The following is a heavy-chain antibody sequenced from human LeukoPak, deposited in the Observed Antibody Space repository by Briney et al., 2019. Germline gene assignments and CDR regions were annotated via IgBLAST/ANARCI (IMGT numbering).Heavy chain of an antibody. D-gene: IGHD3-3*01. Sequence: SETLSLTCTVSGGSISSSSYNWGWIRPPPGKGLEWNGSNYGSGSTYYNPSHKSRVTISVDTSKNQCSLKLSSVTAAATAVYYSAGDPWRKNWFDPWGQGTLVTVSS. J-gene: IGHJ5*02. V-gene: IGHV4-39*07. CDR1: GGSISSSSYN. CDR2: NYGSGST. CDR3: AGDPWRKNWFDP.